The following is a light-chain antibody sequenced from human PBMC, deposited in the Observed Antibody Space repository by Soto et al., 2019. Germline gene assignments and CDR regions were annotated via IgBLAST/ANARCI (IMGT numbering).Light chain of an antibody. Sequence: IVLTQSPGTLPLSPGERATLSCRASQRGSSSYLAWYQQNPGQAPRLLIYGASSRATGIPDRFSGSGSGTDFTLTISRLEHEECTVYYCQQVYTFGQGKKLEIK. CDR3: QQVYT. CDR1: QRGSSSY. V-gene: IGKV3-20*01. J-gene: IGKJ2*01. CDR2: GAS.